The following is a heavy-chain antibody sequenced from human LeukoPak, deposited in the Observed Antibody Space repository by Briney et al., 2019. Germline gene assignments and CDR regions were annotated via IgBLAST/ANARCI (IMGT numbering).Heavy chain of an antibody. CDR3: ARADSSSWPGEAFDA. Sequence: QTGGSLRLSCVASGFTFSNCWMSWVRQAPGKGLEWVANIKFDGSEEYYVESVKGRFTISRDNAKNSLYLQMDSLRAEDTALYYCARADSSSWPGEAFDAWGQGTMVTVSS. CDR1: GFTFSNCW. V-gene: IGHV3-7*04. D-gene: IGHD6-13*01. J-gene: IGHJ3*01. CDR2: IKFDGSEE.